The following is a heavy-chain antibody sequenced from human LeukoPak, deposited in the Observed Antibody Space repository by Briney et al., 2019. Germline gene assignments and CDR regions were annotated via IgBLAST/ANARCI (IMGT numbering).Heavy chain of an antibody. Sequence: PGGSLRLSCAASGFTFDDYAMHWVRQAPGKGLEWVSGVIDSGDITYYANSVKGRFTISRDNSKNTLYLQMNSLRAEDTAVYYCAKLGGQEVYNYYVGVWGKGTTVAVSS. CDR3: AKLGGQEVYNYYVGV. CDR2: VIDSGDIT. D-gene: IGHD3-16*01. V-gene: IGHV3-23*01. CDR1: GFTFDDYA. J-gene: IGHJ6*03.